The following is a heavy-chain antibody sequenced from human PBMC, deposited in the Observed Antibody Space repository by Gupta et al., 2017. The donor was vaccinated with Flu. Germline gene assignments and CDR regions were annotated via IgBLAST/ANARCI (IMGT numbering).Heavy chain of an antibody. CDR2: QYWDDDK. CDR3: AHRLRGYNWNDGSLDY. D-gene: IGHD1-1*01. Sequence: QITLMESSPTLVKPTQTLTLTCTFSGFSLRTGGVGVGWIRQPPGKALEWLAFQYWDDDKRYSLSLKSRLTVTKDTSKNQVVLTMTNMDPADTATYYCAHRLRGYNWNDGSLDYWGQGSLVTVSS. J-gene: IGHJ4*02. V-gene: IGHV2-5*02. CDR1: GFSLRTGGVG.